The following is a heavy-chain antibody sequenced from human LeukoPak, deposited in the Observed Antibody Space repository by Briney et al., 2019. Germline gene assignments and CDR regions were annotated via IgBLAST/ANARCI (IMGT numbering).Heavy chain of an antibody. CDR2: IRFDGRNY. CDR1: GFSFSTYG. D-gene: IGHD3-9*01. V-gene: IGHV3-30*02. Sequence: GGSLRLSCAASGFSFSTYGMHWVRQAPGKGLEWVAFIRFDGRNYYYADSVRGRFTISRDNAKNSLYLQMNSLRAEDTAVYYCARVLRDFEDYYYYMDVWGKGTTVTVSS. CDR3: ARVLRDFEDYYYYMDV. J-gene: IGHJ6*03.